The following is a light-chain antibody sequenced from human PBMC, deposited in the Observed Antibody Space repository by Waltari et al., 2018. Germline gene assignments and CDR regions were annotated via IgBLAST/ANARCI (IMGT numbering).Light chain of an antibody. CDR3: QHYNSYSPIT. J-gene: IGKJ5*01. CDR1: QSISGW. Sequence: DIQMTQSPSTLSASIGDRVTITCRASQSISGWLAWYQQKPGKAPKLLIFKASNLQSGVPSRFSCSGSGTDFTLTISSLQPDDFATYYCQHYNSYSPITFGQGTRLEIK. CDR2: KAS. V-gene: IGKV1-5*03.